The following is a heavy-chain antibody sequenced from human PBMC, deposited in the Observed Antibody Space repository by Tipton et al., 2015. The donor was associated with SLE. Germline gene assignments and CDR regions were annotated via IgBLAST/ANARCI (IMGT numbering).Heavy chain of an antibody. V-gene: IGHV4-39*07. D-gene: IGHD1-26*01. J-gene: IGHJ3*02. CDR2: MYYGGST. CDR3: ARVSIVHGWTFDI. Sequence: TLSLTCMVSGDSISNTSYYWGWIRQPPGKGLEWIGNMYYGGSTFYNPSLKSRVTMSIDTSKNQFSLKLTSVTAADTALYYCARVSIVHGWTFDIWGQGTMVTVSS. CDR1: GDSISNTSYY.